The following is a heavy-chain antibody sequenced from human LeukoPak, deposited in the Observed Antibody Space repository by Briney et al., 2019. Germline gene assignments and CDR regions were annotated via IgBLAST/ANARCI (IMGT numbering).Heavy chain of an antibody. Sequence: ASVKVSCKASGGTFSSYAISWVRQAPGQGLEWRGRIIPIFGIANYAQKFQGRVTITADKSTSTAYMELSSLRSEDTAVYYCARVYYDSSGTGFFDIWGQGTMVTVSS. CDR1: GGTFSSYA. D-gene: IGHD3-22*01. J-gene: IGHJ3*02. V-gene: IGHV1-69*04. CDR2: IIPIFGIA. CDR3: ARVYYDSSGTGFFDI.